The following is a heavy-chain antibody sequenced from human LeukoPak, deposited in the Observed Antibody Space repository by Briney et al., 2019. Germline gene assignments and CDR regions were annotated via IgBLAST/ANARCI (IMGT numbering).Heavy chain of an antibody. CDR2: IYPGDSDT. CDR1: GYSFTNYW. Sequence: GKALKISCKGSGYSFTNYWIGWVRQMPGKGPEWMGIIYPGDSDTRYSPSLQGQVTISADKSISTAYLQWSSLKASDTAMYYCARHLRLWQNWFDPWGQGTLVTV. D-gene: IGHD5-18*01. V-gene: IGHV5-51*01. J-gene: IGHJ5*02. CDR3: ARHLRLWQNWFDP.